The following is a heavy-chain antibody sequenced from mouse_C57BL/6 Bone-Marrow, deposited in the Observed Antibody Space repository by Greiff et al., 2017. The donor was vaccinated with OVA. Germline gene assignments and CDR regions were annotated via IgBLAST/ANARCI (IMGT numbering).Heavy chain of an antibody. D-gene: IGHD1-1*01. Sequence: VQLQQSGAELVKPGASVKLSCTASGFNITDYYMHWVKQRPEQGLEWIGRIDPEDGETKYAPKFQGKATITADTSSNTAYLQLSSLTSEDTAVDNGASEGGSSEYDFDYWGQGTTLTVSS. J-gene: IGHJ2*01. CDR1: GFNITDYY. CDR3: ASEGGSSEYDFDY. V-gene: IGHV14-2*01. CDR2: IDPEDGET.